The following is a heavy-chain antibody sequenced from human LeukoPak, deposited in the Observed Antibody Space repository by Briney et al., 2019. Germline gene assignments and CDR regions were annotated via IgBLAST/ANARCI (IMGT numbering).Heavy chain of an antibody. CDR3: ARPRLTYYYDSSGFDG. CDR1: GFTFSSYS. J-gene: IGHJ4*02. V-gene: IGHV3-21*01. CDR2: ISSSSSYI. Sequence: GGSLRLSCAASGFTFSSYSMNWVRQAPGKGLEWVSSISSSSSYIYYADSVKGRFTISRDNAKNSLYLQMNSLRAEDTAVYYCARPRLTYYYDSSGFDGWGQGTLVTVS. D-gene: IGHD3-22*01.